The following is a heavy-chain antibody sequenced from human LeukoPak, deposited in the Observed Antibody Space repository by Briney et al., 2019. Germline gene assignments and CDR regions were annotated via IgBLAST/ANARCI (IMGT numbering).Heavy chain of an antibody. V-gene: IGHV4-59*12. CDR3: ARRAYGSGSYYWYYFDY. CDR2: ISHSGST. CDR1: GGSISSYY. Sequence: PSETLSLTCTVSGGSISSYYWSWIRQPPGKGLEWIGEISHSGSTYYNPSLKSRVTISVDKSTNQFSLKLSSVTAADTAVYYCARRAYGSGSYYWYYFDYWGQGTLVAVSS. J-gene: IGHJ4*02. D-gene: IGHD3-10*01.